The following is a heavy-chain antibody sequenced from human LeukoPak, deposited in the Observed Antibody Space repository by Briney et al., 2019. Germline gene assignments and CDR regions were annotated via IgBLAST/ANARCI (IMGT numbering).Heavy chain of an antibody. CDR2: IYYSGSP. V-gene: IGHV4-59*01. J-gene: IGHJ5*02. CDR1: NGSISSYY. D-gene: IGHD6-13*01. Sequence: SETLSLTCTVSNGSISSYYWTWIRQLPGKGLDWIGNIYYSGSPDYNPSLKSRVTISVDTSKNQFSLKLSSVTAADTAVYYCARVRRAASAFDPWGQGTLVTVSS. CDR3: ARVRRAASAFDP.